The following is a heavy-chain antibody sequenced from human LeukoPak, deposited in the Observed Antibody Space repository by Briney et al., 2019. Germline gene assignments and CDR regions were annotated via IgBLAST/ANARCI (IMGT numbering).Heavy chain of an antibody. J-gene: IGHJ4*02. D-gene: IGHD3-22*01. CDR1: GGSISSYY. Sequence: PSETLSLTCTVSGGSISSYYWSWIRQPPRKGLEWIGYIYYSGSTNYNPSLKSRVTISVDTSKNQFSLKLSSVTAADTAVYYCAGVKDYYASSGSRTVYWGQRTLVTVSS. CDR3: AGVKDYYASSGSRTVY. V-gene: IGHV4-59*01. CDR2: IYYSGST.